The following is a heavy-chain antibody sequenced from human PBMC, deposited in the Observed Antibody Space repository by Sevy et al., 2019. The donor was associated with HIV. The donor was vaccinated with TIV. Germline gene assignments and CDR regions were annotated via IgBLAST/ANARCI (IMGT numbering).Heavy chain of an antibody. V-gene: IGHV3-53*01. CDR2: IYTGGST. Sequence: GGSLRLSCAASGFTVSNNYMSWVRQAPGKGLEWVSVIYTGGSTYYVDSVEGRFTMSRDDSKNTVYLEMNNLSAEDTAIYYWAGDHGGVQDWYFDLWGRGTLVTVSS. D-gene: IGHD2-8*02. CDR1: GFTVSNNY. CDR3: AGDHGGVQDWYFDL. J-gene: IGHJ2*01.